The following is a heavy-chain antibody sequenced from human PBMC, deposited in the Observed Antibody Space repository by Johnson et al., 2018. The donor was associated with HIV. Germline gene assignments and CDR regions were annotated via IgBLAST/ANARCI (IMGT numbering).Heavy chain of an antibody. J-gene: IGHJ3*02. D-gene: IGHD1-1*01. V-gene: IGHV3-20*04. CDR2: IHWNGGST. Sequence: VQLVESGGGVVRPGGSLRLSCTASGFTFDDYGMSWVRQAPGKGLEWVSGIHWNGGSTGYADAVKGRFTISRDNAKNSLYLQMNSLRAEDTAVYYCAKDLMYNWNDVGAFDIWGQGTMVTVSS. CDR1: GFTFDDYG. CDR3: AKDLMYNWNDVGAFDI.